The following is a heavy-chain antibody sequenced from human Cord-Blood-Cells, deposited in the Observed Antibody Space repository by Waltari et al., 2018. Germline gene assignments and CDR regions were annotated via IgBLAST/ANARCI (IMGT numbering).Heavy chain of an antibody. V-gene: IGHV4-34*01. CDR1: GGSFSGSY. Sequence: QVQLQQWGAGLLKPSETLSLTCAVYGGSFSGSYWSWIRQPPGKGLEWIGEINHSGSTNYNPSLKSRVTISVDTSKNQFSLKLSSVTAADTAVYYCARGRGIAARPGSRYFDLWGRGTLVTVSS. J-gene: IGHJ2*01. CDR3: ARGRGIAARPGSRYFDL. CDR2: INHSGST. D-gene: IGHD6-6*01.